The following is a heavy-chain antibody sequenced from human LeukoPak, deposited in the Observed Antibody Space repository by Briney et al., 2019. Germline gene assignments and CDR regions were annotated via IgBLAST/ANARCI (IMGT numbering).Heavy chain of an antibody. V-gene: IGHV1-18*01. CDR3: ARGVPRGYYYFGY. Sequence: ASVKVSCKASGYTFTTYGLSWVRQAPGQGREWMGWISAYTDNKNYAQKLQGRVTMTTDTSTSTAYMELRSLRSDDTAVYYCARGVPRGYYYFGYWGQGTLVTVSS. CDR1: GYTFTTYG. J-gene: IGHJ4*02. CDR2: ISAYTDNK. D-gene: IGHD1-1*01.